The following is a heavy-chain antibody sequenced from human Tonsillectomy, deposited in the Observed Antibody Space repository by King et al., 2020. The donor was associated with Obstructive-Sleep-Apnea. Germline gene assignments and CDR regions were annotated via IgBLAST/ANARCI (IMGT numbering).Heavy chain of an antibody. Sequence: QLQESGPGLVKPSQTLSLTCTVSGGSISSGGYYWRWIRQHPGKGLEWIGYIYYSGSTYYNPSLKSRVTISVDTSKNQFSLKLSSVTAADTAVYYCARDYDYVWGSYRLNYFDYWGQGTLVTVSS. D-gene: IGHD3-16*02. J-gene: IGHJ4*02. CDR2: IYYSGST. CDR3: ARDYDYVWGSYRLNYFDY. CDR1: GGSISSGGYY. V-gene: IGHV4-31*03.